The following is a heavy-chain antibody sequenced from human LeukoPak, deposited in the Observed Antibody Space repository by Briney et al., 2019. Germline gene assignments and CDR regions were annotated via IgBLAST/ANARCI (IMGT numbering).Heavy chain of an antibody. J-gene: IGHJ6*04. CDR3: ARANYYGSGSYYYYYGMDV. V-gene: IGHV1-18*04. CDR1: GYTVTSYG. D-gene: IGHD3-10*01. Sequence: AASVNVSCKASGYTVTSYGISWVRQAPGQGLEWMGWISAYNGNTNYAQKLQGRVTMTTDTSTSTAYMELRSLRSDDTAVYYCARANYYGSGSYYYYYGMDVWGKGTTVTVSS. CDR2: ISAYNGNT.